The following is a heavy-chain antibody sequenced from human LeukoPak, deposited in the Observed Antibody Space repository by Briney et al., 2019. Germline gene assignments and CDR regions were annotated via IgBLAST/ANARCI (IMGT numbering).Heavy chain of an antibody. CDR3: AKDGSVLLWFGESDAFDI. D-gene: IGHD3-10*01. Sequence: GRSLRLSCAASGFTFSSYAMSWVRQAPGKGLESVSAISGSGGSTYYADSVKGRFTISRDNSKNTLYLQMNSLRAEDTAVYYCAKDGSVLLWFGESDAFDIWGQGTMVTVSS. CDR2: ISGSGGST. J-gene: IGHJ3*02. V-gene: IGHV3-23*01. CDR1: GFTFSSYA.